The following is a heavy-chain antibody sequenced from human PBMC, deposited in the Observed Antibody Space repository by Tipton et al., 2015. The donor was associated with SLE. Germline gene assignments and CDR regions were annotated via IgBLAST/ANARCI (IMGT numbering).Heavy chain of an antibody. J-gene: IGHJ3*02. D-gene: IGHD7-27*01. CDR1: GGSISSSGYY. V-gene: IGHV4-39*07. Sequence: TLSLTCTVSGGSISSSGYYWVWIRQPPGKGPEWIGTIFDTGTTIYNPSLVTRVTMSINTSKNQFSLKVNSVTAADTAVYYCARAELGSDAFDIWGQGTMVTVSS. CDR2: IFDTGTT. CDR3: ARAELGSDAFDI.